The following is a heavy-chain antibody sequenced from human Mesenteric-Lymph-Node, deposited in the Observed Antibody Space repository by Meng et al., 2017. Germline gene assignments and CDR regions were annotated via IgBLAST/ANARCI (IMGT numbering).Heavy chain of an antibody. CDR3: ARDVNWIFFDY. Sequence: GESLKISCKGSGYSFTNYWIAWVRQAPGKGLEWVSSISSSSSYIYYADSVKGRFTISRDNARDTLYLEMTGLRAEDTAVYYCARDVNWIFFDYWGQGALVTVSS. CDR1: GYSFTNYW. D-gene: IGHD1-1*01. V-gene: IGHV3-21*01. CDR2: ISSSSSYI. J-gene: IGHJ4*02.